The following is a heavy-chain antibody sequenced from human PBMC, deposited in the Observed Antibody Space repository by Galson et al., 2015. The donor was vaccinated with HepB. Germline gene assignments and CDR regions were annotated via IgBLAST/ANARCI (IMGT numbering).Heavy chain of an antibody. Sequence: SLRLSCAASGFTFGDYAMSWFRQAPGKGLEWVGFIRSKAYGRTTEYAASVKGRFTISSDDSKSIAYLQMNSLKTEDTDVYYCTRDSPYGSGSYAQDYWGQGTLVTVSS. CDR2: IRSKAYGRTT. J-gene: IGHJ4*02. D-gene: IGHD3-10*01. CDR3: TRDSPYGSGSYAQDY. CDR1: GFTFGDYA. V-gene: IGHV3-49*03.